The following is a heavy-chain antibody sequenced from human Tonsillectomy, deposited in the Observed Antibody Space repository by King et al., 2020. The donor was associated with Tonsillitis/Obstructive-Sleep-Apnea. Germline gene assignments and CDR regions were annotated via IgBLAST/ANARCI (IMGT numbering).Heavy chain of an antibody. D-gene: IGHD2-2*01. V-gene: IGHV1-24*01. CDR3: ATPPPIVILPAVKEPSWYFDL. CDR1: GYTLTELS. J-gene: IGHJ2*01. Sequence: QLVQSGAEVKKPGASVKVSCKVSGYTLTELSMHWVRQAPGKGLEWMGGFDPEDGETIYAQKFQGRVTMTEDTSTDTAYMELSSLRSEDTAVYYCATPPPIVILPAVKEPSWYFDLWGRGTLVTVSS. CDR2: FDPEDGET.